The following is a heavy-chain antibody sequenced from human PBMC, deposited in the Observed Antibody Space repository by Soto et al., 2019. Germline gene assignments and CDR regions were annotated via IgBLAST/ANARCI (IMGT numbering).Heavy chain of an antibody. CDR2: ISWNSGSI. J-gene: IGHJ6*03. CDR3: AKDMVRGVIGYYMDV. Sequence: EVQLVESGGGLVQPGRSLRLSCAASGFTFDDYAMHWVRQAPGKGLEWVSGISWNSGSIGYADSVKGRFTISRDSAKNSLYLQMNSLRAEDTALYYCAKDMVRGVIGYYMDVWGKGTTVTVSS. D-gene: IGHD3-10*01. CDR1: GFTFDDYA. V-gene: IGHV3-9*01.